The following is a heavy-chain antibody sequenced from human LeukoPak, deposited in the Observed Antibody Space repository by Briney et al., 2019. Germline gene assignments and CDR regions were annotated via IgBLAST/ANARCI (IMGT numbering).Heavy chain of an antibody. J-gene: IGHJ6*03. CDR2: ISWNSGSI. Sequence: GGSLRLSCAASGFTFDDYAMHWVRQAPGKGLEWVSGISWNSGSIGYADSVKGRFTISRDNAKNSLYLQLNSLRAEDTAVYYCARDPYSGSYSDYYYYYMDVWGKGTTVTVSS. CDR3: ARDPYSGSYSDYYYYYMDV. CDR1: GFTFDDYA. D-gene: IGHD1-26*01. V-gene: IGHV3-9*01.